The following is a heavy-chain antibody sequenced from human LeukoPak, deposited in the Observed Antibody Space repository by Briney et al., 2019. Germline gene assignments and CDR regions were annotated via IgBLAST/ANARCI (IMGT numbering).Heavy chain of an antibody. CDR2: ISAYNGDT. CDR3: VRDPSNTSGWYIYFDY. CDR1: GYTFNSYG. Sequence: ASVKVSCKPSGYTFNSYGISWVRQAPGQGLEWMGWISAYNGDTKYALKFQGRVTLTKDTPTSTAYMELRSLRSDDTAVYYCVRDPSNTSGWYIYFDYWGQGTLVTVSS. V-gene: IGHV1-18*01. J-gene: IGHJ4*02. D-gene: IGHD6-19*01.